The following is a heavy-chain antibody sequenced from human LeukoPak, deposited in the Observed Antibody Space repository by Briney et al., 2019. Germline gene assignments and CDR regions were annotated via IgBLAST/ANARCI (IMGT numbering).Heavy chain of an antibody. CDR1: GGSFSAYY. CDR2: INHSGSS. D-gene: IGHD5-18*01. J-gene: IGHJ5*02. CDR3: APRGDIEHSYVYGKWFDP. V-gene: IGHV4-34*01. Sequence: SETLSLTCAVYGGSFSAYYWTWIRQPPGKGLEWIGEINHSGSSNYNSSLRSRVTISVDTSYKQFSLRPSSVTAADTAVYYCAPRGDIEHSYVYGKWFDPWGQGTRVTVSS.